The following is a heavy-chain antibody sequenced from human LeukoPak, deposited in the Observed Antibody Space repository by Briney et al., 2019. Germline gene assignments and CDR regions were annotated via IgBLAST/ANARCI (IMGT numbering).Heavy chain of an antibody. D-gene: IGHD5-18*01. V-gene: IGHV1-46*01. CDR2: INPSGGST. CDR1: GGTFSSYA. CDR3: ARDNTEDTAMLAISS. Sequence: ASVKVSCKASGGTFSSYAISWVRQAPGQGLEWMGIINPSGGSTSYAQKFQGRVTMTRDTSTSTVYMELSSLRSEDTAVYYCARDNTEDTAMLAISSWGQGTLVTVSS. J-gene: IGHJ5*02.